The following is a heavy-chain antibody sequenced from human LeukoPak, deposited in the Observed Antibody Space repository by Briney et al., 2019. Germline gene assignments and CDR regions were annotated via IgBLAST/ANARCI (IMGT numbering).Heavy chain of an antibody. V-gene: IGHV1-2*02. CDR2: INPNSGGT. J-gene: IGHJ4*02. CDR3: ARSMDILKKFEY. D-gene: IGHD2-2*03. Sequence: GASVKVSCKASGYTFTGYYMHWVRQVPGQGLEWLGWINPNSGGTYFAQKFQGRVTMTWDTSISTAYMELSRLRSDDTAIYCCARSMDILKKFEYWGQGTRVTVSS. CDR1: GYTFTGYY.